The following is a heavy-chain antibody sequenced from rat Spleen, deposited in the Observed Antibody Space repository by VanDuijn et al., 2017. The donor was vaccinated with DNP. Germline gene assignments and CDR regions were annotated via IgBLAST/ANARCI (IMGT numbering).Heavy chain of an antibody. D-gene: IGHD5-1*01. CDR3: AILGWEEGFDY. CDR1: GYSITSSYR. Sequence: EVQLQESGPGLVKPSQSLSLTCSVTGYSITSSYRWNWIRKFPGNKLEYMGYINSEGTTNYNPSRKSRISITRDTSKNQFFLQVNSVTPEDTATYYCAILGWEEGFDYWCQGVMVTVSS. J-gene: IGHJ2*01. V-gene: IGHV3-3*01. CDR2: INSEGTT.